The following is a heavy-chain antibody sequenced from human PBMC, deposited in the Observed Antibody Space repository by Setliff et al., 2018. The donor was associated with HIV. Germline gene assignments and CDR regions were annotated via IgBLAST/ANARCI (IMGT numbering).Heavy chain of an antibody. CDR2: LNPHSGDT. V-gene: IGHV1-2*02. CDR3: ARGYNSGCLDH. D-gene: IGHD6-19*01. Sequence: ASVKVSCKTSGFIFTGYLIHWVRQAPGQGLEWMGWLNPHSGDTNFAQKFRDRVTMTRDTSITTAYLDLNGLKYDDTAIYFCARGYNSGCLDHWGQGTLVTVSS. CDR1: GFIFTGYL. J-gene: IGHJ4*02.